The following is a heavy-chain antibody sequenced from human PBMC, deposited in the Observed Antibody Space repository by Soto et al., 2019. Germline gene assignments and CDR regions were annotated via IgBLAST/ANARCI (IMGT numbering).Heavy chain of an antibody. CDR1: GGSISSGGYY. V-gene: IGHV4-31*03. J-gene: IGHJ6*02. CDR3: ASVAGGYYYYYGMDV. Sequence: PSETLSLTCTVSGGSISSGGYYWSWIRQHPGKGLEWIGYIYYSGSTYYNPSLKSRVTISVDTSKNQFSLKLSSVTAADTAVYYCASVAGGYYYYYGMDVWGQGTTVTVSS. CDR2: IYYSGST.